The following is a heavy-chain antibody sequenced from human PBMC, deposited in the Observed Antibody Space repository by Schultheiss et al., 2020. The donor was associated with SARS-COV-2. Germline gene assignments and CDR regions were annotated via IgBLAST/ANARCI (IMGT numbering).Heavy chain of an antibody. CDR2: ISGSGGST. CDR1: GFTFSSYA. V-gene: IGHV3-23*01. D-gene: IGHD6-6*01. J-gene: IGHJ6*02. CDR3: AREVYSSSSGGMDV. Sequence: GESLKISCAASGFTFSSYAMSWVRQAPGKGLEWVSAISGSGGSTYYADSVKGRCTISRDNSKNTLYLQVIRLRAEDTAVYYCAREVYSSSSGGMDVWGQGTTVTVSS.